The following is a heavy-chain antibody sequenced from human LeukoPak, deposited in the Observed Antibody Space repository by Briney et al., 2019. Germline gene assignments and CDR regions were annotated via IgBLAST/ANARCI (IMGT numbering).Heavy chain of an antibody. Sequence: ASVKVSCKASGYTFTSYDINWVRQAPGQGLEWMGWMNPSSGNTGYAQKFQGRVTITRNTSISTAYMELSSLRSEDTAVYDWARGEMYYDYVWGSYRENWFDPWGQGTLVTVSS. CDR2: MNPSSGNT. V-gene: IGHV1-8*03. CDR3: ARGEMYYDYVWGSYRENWFDP. D-gene: IGHD3-16*02. J-gene: IGHJ5*02. CDR1: GYTFTSYD.